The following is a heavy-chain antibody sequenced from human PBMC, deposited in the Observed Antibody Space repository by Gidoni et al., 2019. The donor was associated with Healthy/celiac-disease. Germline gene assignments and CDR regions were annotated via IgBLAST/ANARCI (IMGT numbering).Heavy chain of an antibody. V-gene: IGHV3-21*01. CDR2: ISSSSSYI. CDR3: ARGAYYDFWSGYFRGVEGMDV. Sequence: EVQLVESGGGLVKPGGSLRLSCAASGFTFSSYSMNLVRQAPGKGLEWVSSISSSSSYIYYADSVKGRFTISRDNAKNSLYLQMNSLRAEDTAVYYCARGAYYDFWSGYFRGVEGMDVWGQGTTVTVSS. CDR1: GFTFSSYS. J-gene: IGHJ6*02. D-gene: IGHD3-3*01.